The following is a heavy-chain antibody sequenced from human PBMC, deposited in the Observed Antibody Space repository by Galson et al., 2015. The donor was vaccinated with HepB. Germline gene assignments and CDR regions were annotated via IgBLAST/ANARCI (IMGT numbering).Heavy chain of an antibody. CDR1: GGTLSSHA. D-gene: IGHD4/OR15-4a*01. CDR2: IIAIFGTA. J-gene: IGHJ6*02. Sequence: SVKVSCKASGGTLSSHAISWVRQAPGQGLEWMGGIIAIFGTAKYAQKFQDRVTITADESTSTALMELGSLRSEDTAVYYCASRGVSTVLTPLVYYYYDGMDVWGQGTTVTASS. V-gene: IGHV1-69*13. CDR3: ASRGVSTVLTPLVYYYYDGMDV.